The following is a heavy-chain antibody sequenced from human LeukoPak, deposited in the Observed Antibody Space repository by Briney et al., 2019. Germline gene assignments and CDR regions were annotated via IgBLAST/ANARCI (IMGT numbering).Heavy chain of an antibody. Sequence: GGSLRLSCAASGFTFSSYWMTWVRQAPGKGLEWVTNINQDGSERYYVDSVKGRFTISRDNAKNSLSLQMNSLRAEDTALYYCARGNAMGVWGQGTTVTASS. J-gene: IGHJ6*02. CDR2: INQDGSER. V-gene: IGHV3-7*01. CDR3: ARGNAMGV. CDR1: GFTFSSYW.